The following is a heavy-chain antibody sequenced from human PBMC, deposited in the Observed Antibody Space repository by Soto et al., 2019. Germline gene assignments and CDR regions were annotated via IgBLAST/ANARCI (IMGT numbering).Heavy chain of an antibody. CDR3: ARNRGRTTGWYPMY. CDR2: NSHNGST. J-gene: IGHJ4*02. V-gene: IGHV4-34*01. CDR1: GGSFSGYY. Sequence: QVQLQQWGAGLLKPSETLSLTCGVYGGSFSGYYWSWIRQPPGKGLEWIGENSHNGSTNYNPSLKGRVTISEDTSSSQFSLKVTAVTAADTAVYFCARNRGRTTGWYPMYWRQGTQVAVSS. D-gene: IGHD6-19*01.